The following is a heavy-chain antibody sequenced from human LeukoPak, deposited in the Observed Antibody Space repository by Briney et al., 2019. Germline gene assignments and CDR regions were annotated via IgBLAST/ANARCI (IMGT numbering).Heavy chain of an antibody. CDR1: GFTFSSYA. CDR2: ISGSGGST. D-gene: IGHD2-8*01. V-gene: IGHV3-23*01. CDR3: PKAPGLIDYGMDV. Sequence: GGSLRLSCAASGFTFSSYAMSWVRQAPGKGLEWVSAISGSGGSTYYADSVKGRFTISRDNSKNTLYLQMNSLRAEDTAVYYCPKAPGLIDYGMDVWGQETTVTVSS. J-gene: IGHJ6*02.